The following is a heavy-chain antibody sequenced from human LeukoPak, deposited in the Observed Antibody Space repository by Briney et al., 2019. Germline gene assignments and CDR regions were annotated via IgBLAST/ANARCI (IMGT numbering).Heavy chain of an antibody. V-gene: IGHV1-24*01. CDR3: ATAPRRYDFWSGLVVDY. CDR2: FDPEDGET. CDR1: GYTLTELS. J-gene: IGHJ4*02. Sequence: ASVKVSCKVSGYTLTELSMHWVRQAPGKGPEWMGGFDPEDGETIYAQKFQGRVTMTEDTSTDTAYMELSSLRSEDTAVYYCATAPRRYDFWSGLVVDYWGQGTLVTVSS. D-gene: IGHD3-3*01.